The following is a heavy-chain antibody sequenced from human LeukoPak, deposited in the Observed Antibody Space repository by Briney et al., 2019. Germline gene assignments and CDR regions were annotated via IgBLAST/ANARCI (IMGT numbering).Heavy chain of an antibody. J-gene: IGHJ4*02. Sequence: GGSLRLSCAASGFSFSDYSMNWVSQAPGKGLEWISYISTTSSNIYYADFVKGRFTISRDNAKNSLYLQMNSLRAEDTAVYYCARGRYDSGNDCWGQGTLVTVSS. CDR3: ARGRYDSGNDC. CDR1: GFSFSDYS. CDR2: ISTTSSNI. V-gene: IGHV3-48*04. D-gene: IGHD3-10*01.